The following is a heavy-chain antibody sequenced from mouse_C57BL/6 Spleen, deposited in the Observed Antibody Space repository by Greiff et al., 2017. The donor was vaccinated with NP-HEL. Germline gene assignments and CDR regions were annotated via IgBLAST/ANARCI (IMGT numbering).Heavy chain of an antibody. V-gene: IGHV1-82*01. CDR2: LYPGDGDT. Sequence: VQLQQSGPELVKPGASVKISCKASGYAFSSSWMNWVKQRPGKGLEWIGRLYPGDGDTNYNGKFKGKATLTADKSSSTAYMQLSSLTSEDSAVYFCARASLDGYYDYAMDYWGQGTSVTVSS. D-gene: IGHD2-3*01. CDR1: GYAFSSSW. J-gene: IGHJ4*01. CDR3: ARASLDGYYDYAMDY.